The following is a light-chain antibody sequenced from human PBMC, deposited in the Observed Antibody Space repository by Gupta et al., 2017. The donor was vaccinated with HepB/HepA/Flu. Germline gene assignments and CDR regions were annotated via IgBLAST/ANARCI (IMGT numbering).Light chain of an antibody. J-gene: IGKJ1*01. CDR2: LGS. CDR1: QSLLHSNGYNY. Sequence: DIVMTQSPLSLPVTPGEPASISCRSSQSLLHSNGYNYLDWYLQKPGQSPHLLIYLGSNRASGVPDRFSGRGSGTDFTLKISRVEAEDVGVYYCMQALQTPPTFGQGTKVEIK. CDR3: MQALQTPPT. V-gene: IGKV2-28*01.